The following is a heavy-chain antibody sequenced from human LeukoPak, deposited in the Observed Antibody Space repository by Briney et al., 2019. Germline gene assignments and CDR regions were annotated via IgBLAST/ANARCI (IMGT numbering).Heavy chain of an antibody. D-gene: IGHD6-13*01. V-gene: IGHV3-48*03. Sequence: PGGSLRLSCAASGFTFSSYEMNWVRQAPGKGLEWVSYISSSGSTIYYADSVKGRFTISRDNAKNSLYLQMNSLRAEDTAVYYCARDRYPAAQQLGDFDYWGQGTLVTVSS. J-gene: IGHJ4*02. CDR2: ISSSGSTI. CDR3: ARDRYPAAQQLGDFDY. CDR1: GFTFSSYE.